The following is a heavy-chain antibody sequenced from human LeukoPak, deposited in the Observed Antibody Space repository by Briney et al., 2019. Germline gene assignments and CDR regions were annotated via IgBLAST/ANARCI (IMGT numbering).Heavy chain of an antibody. CDR2: IREDGSDK. V-gene: IGHV3-7*01. D-gene: IGHD5-24*01. CDR3: ARDPEMEKGRDGLDH. J-gene: IGHJ4*02. CDR1: GFTFSSYW. Sequence: GGSLRLSCAASGFTFSSYWMSWVRQAPGKGLEWVANIREDGSDKHYVDSVRGRFTISRDNAKNPLHLQMNSLRAEDTATYYCARDPEMEKGRDGLDHWGQGTLVIVSS.